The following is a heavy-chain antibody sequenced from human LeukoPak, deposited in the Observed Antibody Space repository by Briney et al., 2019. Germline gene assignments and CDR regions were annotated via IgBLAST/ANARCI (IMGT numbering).Heavy chain of an antibody. V-gene: IGHV3-7*03. Sequence: GGSLRLSCVVSGFTSSESWMSWVRQAPGKGLGWVASLNLDGSDKYYVDSVKGRFTISRDNAKNSLYLQMDSLRVEDTAVYYCAKGKRYPDYWGQGTLVTVSS. J-gene: IGHJ4*02. CDR2: LNLDGSDK. D-gene: IGHD1-1*01. CDR3: AKGKRYPDY. CDR1: GFTSSESW.